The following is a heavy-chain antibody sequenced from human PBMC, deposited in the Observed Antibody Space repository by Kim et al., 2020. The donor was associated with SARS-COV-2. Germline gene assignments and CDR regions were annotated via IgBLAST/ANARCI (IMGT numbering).Heavy chain of an antibody. D-gene: IGHD3-22*01. CDR3: ARGPYYYDSSGYYLY. Sequence: ASVKVSCKASGYTFTGYYMHWVRQAPGQGLEWMGWINPNSGGTNYAQKFQGWVTMTRDTSINTAYMALSRLRSDDTAVYYCARGPYYYDSSGYYLYWGQGTLVTVSS. CDR1: GYTFTGYY. J-gene: IGHJ4*02. V-gene: IGHV1-2*04. CDR2: INPNSGGT.